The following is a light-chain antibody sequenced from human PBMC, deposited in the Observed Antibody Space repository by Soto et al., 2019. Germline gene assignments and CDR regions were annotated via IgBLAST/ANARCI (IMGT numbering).Light chain of an antibody. Sequence: ESVLPQGRRTLSSFPGDRVTLSCRASQSVSNNYLAWYQQKPGQAPRLLIYGASNRATGIPDRFSGSGSGTDFTLTISRLEPDDFAVYYCQQYGSSGTFGQVTKVAIK. J-gene: IGKJ1*01. CDR2: GAS. CDR1: QSVSNNY. CDR3: QQYGSSGT. V-gene: IGKV3-20*01.